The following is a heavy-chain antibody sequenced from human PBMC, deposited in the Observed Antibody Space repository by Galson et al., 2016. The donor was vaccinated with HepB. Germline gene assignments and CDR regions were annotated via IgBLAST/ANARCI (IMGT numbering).Heavy chain of an antibody. V-gene: IGHV3-66*01. CDR2: ICDGGSA. Sequence: SLRLSCAASGFTVSSNCMSWVRQAPGKGLEWVSLICDGGSAYYTDSVKARFTISRDNSKNTLYLQMNNLRPEDTAVYFCARDPPGVPDFALDVWSQGTTVTVSS. J-gene: IGHJ6*02. D-gene: IGHD3-10*01. CDR1: GFTVSSNC. CDR3: ARDPPGVPDFALDV.